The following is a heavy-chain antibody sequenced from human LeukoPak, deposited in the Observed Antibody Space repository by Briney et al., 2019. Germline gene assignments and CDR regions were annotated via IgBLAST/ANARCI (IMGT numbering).Heavy chain of an antibody. J-gene: IGHJ4*02. Sequence: GGSLRLSCAASGFTFSNAWMSWVRQAPGKGLEWVGRIKSKSDGGTTDYAAPVKGRFTISRGDSKNTLYLQMNSLKTEDTAVYYCTTVSDYVWFGELLDYWGQGTLVTVSS. CDR1: GFTFSNAW. CDR3: TTVSDYVWFGELLDY. V-gene: IGHV3-15*01. D-gene: IGHD3-10*01. CDR2: IKSKSDGGTT.